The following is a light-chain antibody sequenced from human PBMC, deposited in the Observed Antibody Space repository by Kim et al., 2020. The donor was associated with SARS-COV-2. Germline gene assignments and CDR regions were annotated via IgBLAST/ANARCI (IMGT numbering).Light chain of an antibody. J-gene: IGLJ3*02. CDR2: DNN. V-gene: IGLV1-51*01. CDR1: SPNIGKNY. Sequence: GQKVPIPCPGNSPNIGKNYVSWYQQLPGTAPKLLIYDNNKRPSGIPDRFSGSKSGTSATLGITGLQTGDEADYYCGTWDSSLSAWVFGGGTQLTVL. CDR3: GTWDSSLSAWV.